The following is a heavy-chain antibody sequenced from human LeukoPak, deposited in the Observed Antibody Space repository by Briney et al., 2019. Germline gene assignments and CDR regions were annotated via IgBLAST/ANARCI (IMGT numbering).Heavy chain of an antibody. V-gene: IGHV4-34*01. J-gene: IGHJ4*02. CDR1: GGPFSGYY. D-gene: IGHD3/OR15-3a*01. CDR2: INHSGST. CDR3: ARYDFWSGYNDY. Sequence: SETLSLTRAVYGGPFSGYYWSWIRQPPGKGPEWIGEINHSGSTNYNPSLKSRVTISVDTSKNQFSLKLSSVTAADTAVYYCARYDFWSGYNDYWGQGTLVTVSS.